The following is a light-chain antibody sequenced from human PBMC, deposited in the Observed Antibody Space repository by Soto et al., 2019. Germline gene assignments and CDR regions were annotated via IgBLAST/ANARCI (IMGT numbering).Light chain of an antibody. CDR1: QSVGTH. Sequence: EILLTQSPDTLSVTHGERATLSCRASQSVGTHLAWYQQKPGQAPRLLIFDASKRTTGTPDRFSGSGSGTEFTLTISGLQSDDLAVYYCQQKSEWRTFGQGTKVDI. J-gene: IGKJ1*01. CDR3: QQKSEWRT. CDR2: DAS. V-gene: IGKV3-15*01.